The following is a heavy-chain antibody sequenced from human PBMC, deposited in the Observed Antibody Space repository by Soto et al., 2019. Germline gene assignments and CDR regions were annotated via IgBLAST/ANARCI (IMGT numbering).Heavy chain of an antibody. V-gene: IGHV1-2*04. D-gene: IGHD6-19*01. Sequence: GASVKVSCKASGYTFTGYYMHWVRQAPGQGLEWMGWINPNSGGTNYAQKFQGWVTMTRDTSISTAYMELSRLRSDDTAVYYCARDLPYSSGWGGYYYYGMDVWG. CDR1: GYTFTGYY. CDR2: INPNSGGT. J-gene: IGHJ6*02. CDR3: ARDLPYSSGWGGYYYYGMDV.